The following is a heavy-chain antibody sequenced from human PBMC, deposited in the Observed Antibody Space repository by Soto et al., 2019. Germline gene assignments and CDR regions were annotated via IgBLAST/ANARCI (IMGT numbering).Heavy chain of an antibody. D-gene: IGHD6-6*01. CDR2: IIPIFGTA. V-gene: IGHV1-69*12. Sequence: QVQLVQSGAEVKKPGSSVKVSCKASGGTFSSYAISWVRQAPGQGLEWMGGIIPIFGTANYAQKFQGRVTIXXDXSXITAYMELSSLRSEDTAVYYCARSTPHEYSSSPFDYWGQGTLVTVSS. CDR1: GGTFSSYA. CDR3: ARSTPHEYSSSPFDY. J-gene: IGHJ4*02.